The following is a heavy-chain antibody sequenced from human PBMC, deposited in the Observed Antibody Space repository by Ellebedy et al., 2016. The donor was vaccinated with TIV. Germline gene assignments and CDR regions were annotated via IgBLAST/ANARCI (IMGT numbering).Heavy chain of an antibody. D-gene: IGHD6-19*01. CDR1: GFTFSSYW. CDR3: ARGGVVAGADY. V-gene: IGHV3-7*03. CDR2: TNQDGSAK. J-gene: IGHJ4*02. Sequence: GESLKISCAASGFTFSSYWMSWVRQAPGKGLEWVANTNQDGSAKYYVDSVKGRFAISRDNAKNSLYLQMNSLRGEDTAVYYCARGGVVAGADYWGQGTLVTVSS.